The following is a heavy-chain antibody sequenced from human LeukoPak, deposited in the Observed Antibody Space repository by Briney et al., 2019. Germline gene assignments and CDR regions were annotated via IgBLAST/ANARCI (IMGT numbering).Heavy chain of an antibody. D-gene: IGHD4-17*01. Sequence: GGSLRLSCAASGFTFSRYAMSWVRQAPGKGLEWVSAISGSGGSTYYADSVKGRFTISRDNSKNTLYLQMNSLRAEDTAVYYCAKDPDLQLSDDYGDYVKTSTVNYFDYWGQGTLVTVSS. CDR3: AKDPDLQLSDDYGDYVKTSTVNYFDY. J-gene: IGHJ4*02. V-gene: IGHV3-23*01. CDR2: ISGSGGST. CDR1: GFTFSRYA.